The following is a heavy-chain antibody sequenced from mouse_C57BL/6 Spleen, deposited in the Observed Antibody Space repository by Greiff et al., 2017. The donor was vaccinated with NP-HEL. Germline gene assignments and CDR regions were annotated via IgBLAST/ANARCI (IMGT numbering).Heavy chain of an antibody. J-gene: IGHJ3*01. CDR3: ARELDSSGYGFAY. CDR1: GYTFTSYW. CDR2: IYPGSGST. D-gene: IGHD3-2*02. Sequence: QVQLQQPGAELVKPGASVKMSCKASGYTFTSYWITWVKQRPGQGLEWIGDIYPGSGSTNYNEKFKSKAILTVDTSSSTAYMQLSSLTSEDSAVYYCARELDSSGYGFAYWGQGTLVTVSA. V-gene: IGHV1-55*01.